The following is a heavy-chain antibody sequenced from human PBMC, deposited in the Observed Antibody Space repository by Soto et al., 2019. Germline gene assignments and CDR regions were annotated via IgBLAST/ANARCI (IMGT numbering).Heavy chain of an antibody. D-gene: IGHD2-2*01. Sequence: GESLKISCKGSGYSFTSYWIGWVRQMPGKGLEWMGIIYPGDSDTRYSPSFQGQVTISADKSISTAYLQWSSLKASDTAMYYCARHLRGIVVVPAATPYYYYYMDVWGKGTTVTVSS. CDR2: IYPGDSDT. CDR3: ARHLRGIVVVPAATPYYYYYMDV. CDR1: GYSFTSYW. J-gene: IGHJ6*03. V-gene: IGHV5-51*01.